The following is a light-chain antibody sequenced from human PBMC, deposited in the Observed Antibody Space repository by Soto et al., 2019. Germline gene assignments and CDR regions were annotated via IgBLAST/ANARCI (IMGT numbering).Light chain of an antibody. J-gene: IGLJ1*01. V-gene: IGLV2-14*01. CDR1: TNDVGGYNY. CDR2: EVS. CDR3: NSYSSSTSLPYV. Sequence: QSALTQPPSVSGSPGQTITISCTGTTNDVGGYNYVSWYQQHPGKAPKLLIFEVSSRPSGVSNRFSGSKSGSTASLTISALQAEDEADYLCNSYSSSTSLPYVFGTGTKVTVL.